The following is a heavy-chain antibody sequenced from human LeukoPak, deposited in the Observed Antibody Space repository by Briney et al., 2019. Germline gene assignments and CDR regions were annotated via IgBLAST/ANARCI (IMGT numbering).Heavy chain of an antibody. CDR2: ISSTGNTI. D-gene: IGHD6-13*01. V-gene: IGHV3-48*02. J-gene: IGHJ4*02. CDR1: GFIFSSYS. CDR3: ARDRSSTAAPSLSY. Sequence: PGGPLRLSCAASGFIFSSYSMNWVRQAPGKGLEWVSYISSTGNTIYYADSVKGRFTISRDNGKNSLYLQMNSLRDEDTAVYYCARDRSSTAAPSLSYWGQGTLVTVSS.